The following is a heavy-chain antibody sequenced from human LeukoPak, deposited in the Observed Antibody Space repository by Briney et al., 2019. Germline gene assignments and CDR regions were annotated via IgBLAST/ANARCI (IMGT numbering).Heavy chain of an antibody. Sequence: ASVKVSCKASGYTFTGYYMHWVRQSPGQGLEWMGWINPNSGGTNYAQKFQGRVTMTRDTSISTAYMELSRLRSDDTAVYYCARGVAGTVHFDYWGQGTLVTVSS. CDR1: GYTFTGYY. D-gene: IGHD6-19*01. CDR3: ARGVAGTVHFDY. J-gene: IGHJ4*02. V-gene: IGHV1-2*02. CDR2: INPNSGGT.